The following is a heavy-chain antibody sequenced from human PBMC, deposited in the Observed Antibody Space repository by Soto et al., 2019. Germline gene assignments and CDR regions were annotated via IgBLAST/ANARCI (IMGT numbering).Heavy chain of an antibody. V-gene: IGHV3-7*03. Sequence: GGSLRLSCAASGFTFGDYWMSWVRQAPGKGLEWVAHIKKDGSENYYVDSVTGRFTVSRDNTKNSLYLQMDSLRAEDTAVYYCAKLGSGYYTGLYFDYWGQGTLVTVSS. CDR3: AKLGSGYYTGLYFDY. D-gene: IGHD3-3*01. CDR1: GFTFGDYW. CDR2: IKKDGSEN. J-gene: IGHJ4*02.